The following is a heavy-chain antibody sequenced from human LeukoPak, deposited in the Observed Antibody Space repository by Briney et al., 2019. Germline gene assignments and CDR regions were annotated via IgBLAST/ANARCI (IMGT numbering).Heavy chain of an antibody. CDR1: GVTLKDHA. CDR3: ARGGVTMVRGVIDWFDP. CDR2: IYWNGGGE. V-gene: IGHV3-9*01. Sequence: PGGSLRLSCTASGVTLKDHAMHWLRQAPGRGLEWVSGIYWNGGGEGYADSVKGRFTISRDNAKNSLYLQMNSLRAEDTAVYYCARGGVTMVRGVIDWFDPWGQGTLVTVSS. J-gene: IGHJ5*02. D-gene: IGHD3-10*01.